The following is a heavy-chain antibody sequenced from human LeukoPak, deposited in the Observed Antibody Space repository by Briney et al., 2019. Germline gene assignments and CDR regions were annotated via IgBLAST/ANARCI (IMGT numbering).Heavy chain of an antibody. D-gene: IGHD6-13*01. CDR2: IRRKAFGGTT. CDR3: TREGRTAVWSLFDF. J-gene: IGHJ4*02. CDR1: GFTFADYA. V-gene: IGHV3-49*03. Sequence: GGSLRLSCTGSGFTFADYAMSWFRQAPGKGLEWVGFIRRKAFGGTTEYAASVKGRFTISRDDSKSIAYLQMSSLKTEDTAVYYCTREGRTAVWSLFDFWGQGTLVTVSS.